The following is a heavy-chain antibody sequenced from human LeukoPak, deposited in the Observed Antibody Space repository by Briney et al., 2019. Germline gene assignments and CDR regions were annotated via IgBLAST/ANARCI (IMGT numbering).Heavy chain of an antibody. CDR1: GYSFTSYW. D-gene: IGHD4-17*01. V-gene: IGHV5-10-1*01. Sequence: GESLRISWKGSGYSFTSYWINWVRQMPGKGLEWMRKIDPSDSYTNYSPSFQGHVTISADKSISTAYLQWSSLNASDTAMYYCASINAYGDPSGGYWGQGTLVTDSS. J-gene: IGHJ4*02. CDR3: ASINAYGDPSGGY. CDR2: IDPSDSYT.